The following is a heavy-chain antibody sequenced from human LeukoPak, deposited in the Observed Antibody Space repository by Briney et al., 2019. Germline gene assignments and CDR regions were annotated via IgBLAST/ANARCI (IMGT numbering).Heavy chain of an antibody. CDR2: IYYSGST. V-gene: IGHV4-59*01. CDR1: GGSISSYY. D-gene: IGHD3-10*01. Sequence: SETLSLTCTVSGGSISSYYWSWIRQPPGKGLEWIGYIYYSGSTNYNPSLKSRVTISVDTSKNQFSLKLSSVTAADTAVYYCARAAGFGESWDYWGQGTLVTVSS. J-gene: IGHJ4*02. CDR3: ARAAGFGESWDY.